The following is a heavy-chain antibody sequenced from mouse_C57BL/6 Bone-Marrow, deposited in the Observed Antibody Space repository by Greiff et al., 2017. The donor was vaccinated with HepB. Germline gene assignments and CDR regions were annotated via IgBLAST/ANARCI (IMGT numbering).Heavy chain of an antibody. V-gene: IGHV14-1*01. Sequence: EVQLQQSGAELVRPGASVKLSCTASGFNINDYYMHWVKQRPEQGLEWIGRIDPEDGDTEYAPKFQGKATMTADTSSNTAYLQLSSLTSEDTAVYYCTVYYGSNPWYFDVWGTGTTVTVSS. CDR3: TVYYGSNPWYFDV. D-gene: IGHD1-1*01. J-gene: IGHJ1*03. CDR1: GFNINDYY. CDR2: IDPEDGDT.